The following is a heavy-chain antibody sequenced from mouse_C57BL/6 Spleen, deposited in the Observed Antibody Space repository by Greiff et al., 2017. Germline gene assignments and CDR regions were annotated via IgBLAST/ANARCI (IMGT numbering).Heavy chain of an antibody. J-gene: IGHJ4*01. CDR1: GYSITSGYY. D-gene: IGHD3-2*02. Sequence: EVKLLESGPGLVKPSQSLSLTCSVTGYSITSGYYWNWIRQFPGNKLEWMGYISYDGSNNYNPSLKNRISITRDTSKNQFFLKLNSVTTEDTATYYCARRGSSGYDYYAMDYWGQGTSVTVSS. CDR2: ISYDGSN. V-gene: IGHV3-6*01. CDR3: ARRGSSGYDYYAMDY.